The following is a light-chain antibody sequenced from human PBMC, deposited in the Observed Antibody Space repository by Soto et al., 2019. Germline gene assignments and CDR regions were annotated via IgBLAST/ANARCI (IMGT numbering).Light chain of an antibody. CDR2: GAS. CDR3: QLYGSSPPWT. CDR1: QSVSSY. J-gene: IGKJ1*01. Sequence: EIVLTLSPATLSLSPGERATLSCRASQSVSSYYAWYQQKPGQPPRLLIYGASCRATSIPDRFSGSGSGADFSLTISRLEPEDFAVYYCQLYGSSPPWTFGQGTKVDIK. V-gene: IGKV3-20*01.